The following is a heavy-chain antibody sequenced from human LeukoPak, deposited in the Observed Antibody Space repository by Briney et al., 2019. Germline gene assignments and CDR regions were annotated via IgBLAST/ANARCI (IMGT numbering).Heavy chain of an antibody. J-gene: IGHJ5*02. CDR2: IYYSGST. CDR3: ARGSYSSSWYSLNWFDP. D-gene: IGHD6-13*01. CDR1: GGPISSHY. V-gene: IGHV4-59*11. Sequence: PSETLSLTCTVSGGPISSHYWSWIRQPPGKGLEWIGYIYYSGSTNYNPSLKSRVAMSVDTSKNQFSLKLSSVTAADTAVYYCARGSYSSSWYSLNWFDPWGQGTLVTVSS.